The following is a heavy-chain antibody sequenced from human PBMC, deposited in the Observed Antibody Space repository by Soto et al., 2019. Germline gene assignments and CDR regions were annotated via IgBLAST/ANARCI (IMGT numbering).Heavy chain of an antibody. CDR2: ISAYNGNT. V-gene: IGHV1-18*04. Sequence: GASVKVSCKASGYTFTSYGISWARQAPGQGLEWMGWISAYNGNTNYAQKLQGRVTMTTDTSTSTAYMELRSLRSDDTAAYYCARVKMTTVTHLPLDYWGQGTLVTVSS. J-gene: IGHJ4*02. CDR1: GYTFTSYG. CDR3: ARVKMTTVTHLPLDY. D-gene: IGHD4-17*01.